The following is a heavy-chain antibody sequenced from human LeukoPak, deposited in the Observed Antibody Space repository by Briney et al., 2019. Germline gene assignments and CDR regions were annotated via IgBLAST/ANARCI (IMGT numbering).Heavy chain of an antibody. V-gene: IGHV1-69*13. D-gene: IGHD4-23*01. Sequence: GASVKVSCKASGGTFSSYAISWVRQAPGQGLEWMGGIIPIFGTANYAQKFQGRVTITADESTSTAYMELSSLRSEDTAVYYCARLPSTTVVTPGFDYWGQGTLVTVSS. CDR1: GGTFSSYA. CDR2: IIPIFGTA. CDR3: ARLPSTTVVTPGFDY. J-gene: IGHJ4*02.